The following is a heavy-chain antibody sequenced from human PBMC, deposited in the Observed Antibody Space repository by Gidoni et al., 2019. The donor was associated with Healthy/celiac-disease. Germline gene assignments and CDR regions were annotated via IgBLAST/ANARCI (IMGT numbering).Heavy chain of an antibody. CDR1: GGSFSGYY. D-gene: IGHD5-18*01. CDR2: INHSGST. J-gene: IGHJ4*02. V-gene: IGHV4-34*01. Sequence: QVQLQQWGAGLLKPSETLSLTCAVYGGSFSGYYWRWIRQPPGKGLEWIGEINHSGSTNYNPSLKSRVTISVDTSKNQFSLKLSSVTAADTAVYYCARERRRGGIQLWVKSRGFDYWGQGTLVTVSS. CDR3: ARERRRGGIQLWVKSRGFDY.